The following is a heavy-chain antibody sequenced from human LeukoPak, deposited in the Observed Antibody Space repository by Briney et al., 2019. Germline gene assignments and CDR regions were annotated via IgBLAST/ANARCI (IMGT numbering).Heavy chain of an antibody. CDR2: ISSSGSTI. Sequence: GGSLRLSCAASGFTFSSYEMNWVRQAPGKGLEWVSYISSSGSTIYYADSVKGRFTISRDNAKSSLYLQMNSLRAEDTAVYYCARGFTSGSSNLDYWGQGTLVTVSS. D-gene: IGHD1-26*01. CDR3: ARGFTSGSSNLDY. CDR1: GFTFSSYE. J-gene: IGHJ4*02. V-gene: IGHV3-48*03.